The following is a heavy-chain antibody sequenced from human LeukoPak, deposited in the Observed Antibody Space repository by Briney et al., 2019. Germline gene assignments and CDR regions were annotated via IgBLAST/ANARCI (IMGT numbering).Heavy chain of an antibody. CDR1: GDSISSYY. CDR2: IYTSGGT. CDR3: ARGRRWGIAARGRWFDP. Sequence: SETLSLTCTVSGDSISSYYWSWIRQPAGKGLEWIGRIYTSGGTNYNPSLKSRVTISVDTSKNQFSLKLSSVTAADTAVYYCARGRRWGIAARGRWFDPWGQGNLVTVSS. J-gene: IGHJ5*02. V-gene: IGHV4-4*07. D-gene: IGHD6-6*01.